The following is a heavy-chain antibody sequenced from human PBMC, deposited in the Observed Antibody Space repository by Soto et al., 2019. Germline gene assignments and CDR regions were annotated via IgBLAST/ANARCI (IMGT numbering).Heavy chain of an antibody. V-gene: IGHV4-59*12. CDR2: MHYSGST. D-gene: IGHD1-1*01. CDR3: ERDTSVNFYLGPFEY. Sequence: PSETLSLTCTVSGGSISSYYWSWIRQPPGKGLEWIGYMHYSGSTNYNPSLKSRVTISVDTSKSQFSLWLRSVTAADTALYYCERDTSVNFYLGPFEYWGQGTLVTVSS. J-gene: IGHJ4*02. CDR1: GGSISSYY.